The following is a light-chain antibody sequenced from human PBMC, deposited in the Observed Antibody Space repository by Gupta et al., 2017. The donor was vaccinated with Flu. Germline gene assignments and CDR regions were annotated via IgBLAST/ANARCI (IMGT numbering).Light chain of an antibody. Sequence: PGERATLSCRASQSVSSYLAWYQQKPGQAPRLLIYDASNRATGIPARFSGSGSGTDFTLTISSLEPEDFAVYYCQQRSNWPAFGPGTKVDTK. CDR2: DAS. J-gene: IGKJ3*01. CDR1: QSVSSY. V-gene: IGKV3-11*01. CDR3: QQRSNWPA.